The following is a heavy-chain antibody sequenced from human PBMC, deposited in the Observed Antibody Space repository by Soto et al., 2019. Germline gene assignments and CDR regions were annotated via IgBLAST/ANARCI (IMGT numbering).Heavy chain of an antibody. CDR3: AKGGVIATFGGVVVPYYFGS. CDR1: GFIFRNNG. CDR2: IGVNGGAT. V-gene: IGHV3-23*01. Sequence: GSLRLSCAVSGFIFRNNGVSWLRQAPGKGLEWVSSIGVNGGATYYADSVKARFTISRDNSKDTLYLHMNNLRTDDTALYYCAKGGVIATFGGVVVPYYFGSWGQRTPGTVAS. D-gene: IGHD3-16*02. J-gene: IGHJ4*02.